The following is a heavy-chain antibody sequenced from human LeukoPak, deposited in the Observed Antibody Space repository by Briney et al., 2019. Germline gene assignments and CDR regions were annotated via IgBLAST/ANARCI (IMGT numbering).Heavy chain of an antibody. CDR1: GFTFSSYA. J-gene: IGHJ5*02. CDR3: AKDRVAAPGANWFDP. V-gene: IGHV3-30-3*01. Sequence: GGSLRLSCAASGFTFSSYAMHWVRQAPGKGLEWVAVISYDGSNKYYADSVKGRFTIFRDNSKNTLYLQMNSLRAEDTAVYYCAKDRVAAPGANWFDPWGQGTLVTVSS. D-gene: IGHD6-6*01. CDR2: ISYDGSNK.